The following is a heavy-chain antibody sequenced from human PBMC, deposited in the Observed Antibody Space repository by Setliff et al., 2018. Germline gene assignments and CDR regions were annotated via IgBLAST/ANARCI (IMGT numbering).Heavy chain of an antibody. J-gene: IGHJ3*02. CDR2: IHYNGNS. CDR3: AREVDKPRQDSDAFDI. V-gene: IGHV4-31*02. D-gene: IGHD6-6*01. Sequence: SETLSLTCTVSGGSISSDNYLWSWIRQHPEKGLEWIAYIHYNGNSYYNPSLRSRATISVDTSKNQFSLKLNSVTAADTAVYFCAREVDKPRQDSDAFDIWGQGTMVT. CDR1: GGSISSDNYL.